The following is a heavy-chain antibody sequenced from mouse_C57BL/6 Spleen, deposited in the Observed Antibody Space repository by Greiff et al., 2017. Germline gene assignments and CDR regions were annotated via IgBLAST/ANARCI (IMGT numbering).Heavy chain of an antibody. D-gene: IGHD2-3*01. V-gene: IGHV14-4*01. J-gene: IGHJ2*01. Sequence: EVQLLQSGAELVRPGASVKLSCTASGFNIKDDYMHWVKQKPEQGLEWIGWIDPENGDTEYASKFQGKATITADTASNPAYLQLSSLTSEDTAFDYYTTDDDYYVRVYWGQGTTLTVSS. CDR2: IDPENGDT. CDR1: GFNIKDDY. CDR3: TTDDDYYVRVY.